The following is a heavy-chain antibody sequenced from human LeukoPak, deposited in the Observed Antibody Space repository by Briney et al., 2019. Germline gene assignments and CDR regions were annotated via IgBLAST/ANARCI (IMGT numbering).Heavy chain of an antibody. CDR2: IYSSGGT. CDR1: GGSINNYY. V-gene: IGHV4-59*12. Sequence: LETLSLTCSVSGGSINNYYWSWIRQPPGKGLEWIGYIYSSGGTNYNPSLKSRVTISVDTSKNQFSLKLSSVTAADTAVYYCARSPHYYDSSGYYGYFDYWGQGTLVTVSS. CDR3: ARSPHYYDSSGYYGYFDY. J-gene: IGHJ4*02. D-gene: IGHD3-22*01.